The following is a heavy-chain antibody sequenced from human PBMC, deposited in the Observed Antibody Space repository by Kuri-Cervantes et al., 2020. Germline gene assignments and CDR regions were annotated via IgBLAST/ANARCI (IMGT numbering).Heavy chain of an antibody. V-gene: IGHV3-23*01. Sequence: GGSLRLSCAASGFTFSSFGFHWVRQAPGKGLEWVSGISSSGGKTFYADSVKGRFTISRDNSKNTLDLQMNSLRVEDTAVYYCAKQTANWGSDDCWGQGTLVAVSS. J-gene: IGHJ4*02. CDR3: AKQTANWGSDDC. CDR2: ISSSGGKT. D-gene: IGHD7-27*01. CDR1: GFTFSSFG.